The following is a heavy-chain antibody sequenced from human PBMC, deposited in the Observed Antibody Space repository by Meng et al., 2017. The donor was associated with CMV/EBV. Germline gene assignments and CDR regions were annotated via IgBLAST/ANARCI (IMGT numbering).Heavy chain of an antibody. V-gene: IGHV3-9*01. D-gene: IGHD2-2*03. J-gene: IGHJ4*02. CDR2: INWNSGDI. CDR3: AKDIRGYWYSLEY. Sequence: LKISCAASGFTFDDYAMHWVRQAPGKGLEWVSGINWNSGDIGYADSVKGRFTISRDNAKNSLYLQMNSLRDEDTALYYCAKDIRGYWYSLEYWGQGTLVTVSS. CDR1: GFTFDDYA.